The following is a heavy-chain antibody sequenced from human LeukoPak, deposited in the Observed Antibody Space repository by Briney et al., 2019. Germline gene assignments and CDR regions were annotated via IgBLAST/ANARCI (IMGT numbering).Heavy chain of an antibody. Sequence: GGSLRLSCAASGFTFSSYWMSWVRQAPGKGLEWVAFIRYDGSNKYYADSVKGRFTISRDNSKNTLYLQMNSLRAEDTAVYYCARGGIYRGNFDYWGQGTLVTVSS. D-gene: IGHD3-16*02. CDR3: ARGGIYRGNFDY. CDR2: IRYDGSNK. CDR1: GFTFSSYW. J-gene: IGHJ4*02. V-gene: IGHV3-30*02.